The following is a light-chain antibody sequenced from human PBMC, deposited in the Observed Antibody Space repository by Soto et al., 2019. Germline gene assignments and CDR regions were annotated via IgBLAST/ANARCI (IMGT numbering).Light chain of an antibody. CDR2: AAS. J-gene: IGKJ2*01. CDR1: QTVSSN. CDR3: QQYNAWPSYT. V-gene: IGKV3-15*01. Sequence: EIVMTQSPATLPVSPGERATLSCRASQTVSSNLAWYQQKPGQAPRLLIYAASTRATGIPARFSGSGSGTEFTLTISSLQSEDIAVYYCQQYNAWPSYTFGQGTKLEIK.